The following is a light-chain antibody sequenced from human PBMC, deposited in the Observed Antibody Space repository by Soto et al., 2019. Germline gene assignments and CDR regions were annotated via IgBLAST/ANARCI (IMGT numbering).Light chain of an antibody. CDR2: AAS. J-gene: IGKJ3*01. V-gene: IGKV1-39*01. CDR3: QQSHSAPFT. Sequence: DIQMTQSPFSLSASLGDRVTIPCRASQSISDYLNWYQQKPGKGPKLLIFAASSLQVGVPSRFSGSGSGTDFTLTISSLQPEDFATYFCQQSHSAPFTFGPGTTVDIK. CDR1: QSISDY.